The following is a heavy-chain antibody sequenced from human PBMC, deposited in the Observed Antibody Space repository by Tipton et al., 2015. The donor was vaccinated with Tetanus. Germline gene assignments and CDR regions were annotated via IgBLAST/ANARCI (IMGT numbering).Heavy chain of an antibody. J-gene: IGHJ4*02. Sequence: TLSLTCTVSGGSISDKKYYWGWIRQPPGKGLEWIASIYFKGDTYYSPTLKSRVTIAVDTSRNQFSLNLTSVTAADTAVYYCARHLTYTYTSRYFDYWGLGTLVTVSS. CDR3: ARHLTYTYTSRYFDY. D-gene: IGHD5-18*01. CDR1: GGSISDKKYY. CDR2: IYFKGDT. V-gene: IGHV4-39*01.